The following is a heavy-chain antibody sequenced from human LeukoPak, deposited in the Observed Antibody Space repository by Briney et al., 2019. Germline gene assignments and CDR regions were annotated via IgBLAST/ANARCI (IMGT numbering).Heavy chain of an antibody. CDR3: ASAAGPFDN. V-gene: IGHV3-33*01. Sequence: GGSLRLSCAASGLTFSSYGVHWVRQAPGKGLEWVAVIWSDGSNKYYADSVKGRFTISRDNSKNTLYLQMNSLRAEDTAVYYCASAAGPFDNWGQGTLVTVSS. CDR2: IWSDGSNK. D-gene: IGHD6-13*01. CDR1: GLTFSSYG. J-gene: IGHJ4*02.